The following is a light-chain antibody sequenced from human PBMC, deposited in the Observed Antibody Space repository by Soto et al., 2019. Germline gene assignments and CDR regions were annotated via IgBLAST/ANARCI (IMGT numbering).Light chain of an antibody. CDR1: QSVLSTSNSKNY. Sequence: DIVMTQSPDSLAVSLGERANINCKSSQSVLSTSNSKNYLAWYQRRPGQPPKLLIYWASTRESGVPDRFSGSGSGTDFTLTISSLQAEDVAVYYCQQYYTSPLTFGGGTKVEIK. CDR3: QQYYTSPLT. CDR2: WAS. V-gene: IGKV4-1*01. J-gene: IGKJ4*01.